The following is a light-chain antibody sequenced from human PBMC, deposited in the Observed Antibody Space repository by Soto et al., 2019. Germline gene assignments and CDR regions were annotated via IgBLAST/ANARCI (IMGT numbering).Light chain of an antibody. CDR2: TAS. Sequence: DIQMTQSPSSLSASVGDRVTITCRASQSVSKYLNWFQHKPGRAPKLLIHTASTLRSGVPSRFSGSGSGTDFTLTITSLQREDFATYYCQQSYTAPSTFGPGTELEIK. J-gene: IGKJ2*01. CDR3: QQSYTAPST. CDR1: QSVSKY. V-gene: IGKV1-39*01.